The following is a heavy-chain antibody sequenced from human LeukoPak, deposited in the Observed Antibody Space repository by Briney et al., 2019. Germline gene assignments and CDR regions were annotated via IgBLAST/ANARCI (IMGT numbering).Heavy chain of an antibody. D-gene: IGHD3-22*01. V-gene: IGHV4-59*01. CDR3: ARVFHDSSGYPFDY. CDR1: GGSMSSYY. CDR2: TYYSGNT. J-gene: IGHJ4*02. Sequence: SETLSLTCTVSGGSMSSYYWSWIRQPPGKGLEWIGYTYYSGNTNCNPSLKSRVTISVDTSKNQFSLKVSSVTAADTAVYYCARVFHDSSGYPFDYWGQGTLVTVSS.